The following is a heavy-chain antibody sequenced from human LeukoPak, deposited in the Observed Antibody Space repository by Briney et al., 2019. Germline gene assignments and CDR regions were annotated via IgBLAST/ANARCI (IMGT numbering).Heavy chain of an antibody. D-gene: IGHD3-22*01. V-gene: IGHV4-59*01. CDR3: ARVFHDSSGYPFDY. CDR1: GGSMSSYY. CDR2: TYYSGNT. J-gene: IGHJ4*02. Sequence: SETLSLTCTVSGGSMSSYYWSWIRQPPGKGLEWIGYTYYSGNTNCNPSLKSRVTISVDTSKNQFSLKVSSVTAADTAVYYCARVFHDSSGYPFDYWGQGTLVTVSS.